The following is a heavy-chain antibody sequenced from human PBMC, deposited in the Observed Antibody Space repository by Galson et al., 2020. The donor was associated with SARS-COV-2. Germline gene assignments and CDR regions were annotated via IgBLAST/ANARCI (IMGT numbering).Heavy chain of an antibody. D-gene: IGHD3-10*01. Sequence: SETLSLTCPVSGGSIKSYYWSWTRQPPGKGLEWLGYIYYTGGTNYNPSLKSRVTISIDVSKNQFSLNLTSVTAADSATYYCASAIGSYMDVGGQGTTVTISS. CDR2: IYYTGGT. CDR1: GGSIKSYY. CDR3: ASAIGSYMDV. V-gene: IGHV4-59*01. J-gene: IGHJ6*03.